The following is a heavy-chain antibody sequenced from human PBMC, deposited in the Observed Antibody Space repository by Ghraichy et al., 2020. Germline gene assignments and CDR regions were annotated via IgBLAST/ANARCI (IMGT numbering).Heavy chain of an antibody. CDR2: IDPSDSYT. CDR1: GYSFTNFW. J-gene: IGHJ5*02. V-gene: IGHV5-10-1*01. CDR3: ARHLPLYSSGWFPDP. Sequence: GGSLRLSCKGSGYSFTNFWISWVRQMPDKGLEWMGRIDPSDSYTNYSPSFQGHVTISADKSISTAYLQWSSLKASDTAIYYCARHLPLYSSGWFPDPWGQGTLVTVSS. D-gene: IGHD6-19*01.